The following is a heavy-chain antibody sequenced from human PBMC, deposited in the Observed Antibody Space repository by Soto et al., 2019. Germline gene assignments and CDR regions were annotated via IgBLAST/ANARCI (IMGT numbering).Heavy chain of an antibody. CDR2: IDWDDDK. D-gene: IGHD6-13*01. CDR3: ARFTSSSQNYYFDY. Sequence: GSGPTLVNPTQTLTLTCTFSGFSLSTSGMCVSWIRQPPGKALEWLARIDWDDDKYYSTSLKTRLTISKDTSKNQVVLTMTNMDPVDTATYYCARFTSSSQNYYFDYWGQGTLVTVSS. J-gene: IGHJ4*02. CDR1: GFSLSTSGMC. V-gene: IGHV2-70*11.